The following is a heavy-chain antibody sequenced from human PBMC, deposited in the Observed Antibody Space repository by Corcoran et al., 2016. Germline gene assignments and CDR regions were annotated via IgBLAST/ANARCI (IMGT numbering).Heavy chain of an antibody. D-gene: IGHD3-10*01. CDR2: IRSKAYGGTT. Sequence: EVQLVESGGGLVKPGRSLRLSCTASGFTFGDYAMSWFRQAPGKGLEWVGFIRSKAYGGTTEYAASVKGRFTISRDDSQSIAYLQMNSLTTEDTAVYYCTRESNEGKGSGSYGMDVWGQGTTVTVSS. CDR1: GFTFGDYA. V-gene: IGHV3-49*05. CDR3: TRESNEGKGSGSYGMDV. J-gene: IGHJ6*02.